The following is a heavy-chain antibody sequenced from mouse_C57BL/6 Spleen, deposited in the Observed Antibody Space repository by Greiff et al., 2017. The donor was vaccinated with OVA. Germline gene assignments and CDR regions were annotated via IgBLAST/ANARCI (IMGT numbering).Heavy chain of an antibody. CDR3: ARWIYYDYDGYFDV. V-gene: IGHV1-69*01. J-gene: IGHJ1*03. CDR1: GYTFTSYW. Sequence: QVQLKQSGAELVMPGASVKLSCKASGYTFTSYWMHWVKQRPGQGLEWIGEIDPSDSYTNYNQKFKGKSTLTVDKSSSTAYMQLSSLTSEDSAVYYCARWIYYDYDGYFDVWGTGTTVTVSS. D-gene: IGHD2-4*01. CDR2: IDPSDSYT.